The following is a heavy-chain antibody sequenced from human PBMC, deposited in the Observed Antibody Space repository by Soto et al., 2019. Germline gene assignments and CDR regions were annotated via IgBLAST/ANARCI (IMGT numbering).Heavy chain of an antibody. Sequence: SETLSLTCTVSGASISSGGYYWNWIRQHPGKGLEWIGYIYYSGSTYCNPSLKSRVTISVDTSKNQFSLKLSSVTAADTAVYYCARERPDGARLDPWGQGTLVTVSS. D-gene: IGHD6-6*01. CDR3: ARERPDGARLDP. CDR1: GASISSGGYY. V-gene: IGHV4-30-4*08. J-gene: IGHJ5*02. CDR2: IYYSGST.